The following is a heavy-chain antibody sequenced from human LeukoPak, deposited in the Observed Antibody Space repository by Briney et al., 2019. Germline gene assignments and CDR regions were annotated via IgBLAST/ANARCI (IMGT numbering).Heavy chain of an antibody. Sequence: SQTLSLTCTVSGGSISSGDYYWRWIRQPPGKGLEWIGYIYYSGSTYYNPSLKSRVTISVDTSKNQFSLKLSSVTAADTAVYYCARYKTFWFGGLRFDPWGQGTLVTVSS. V-gene: IGHV4-30-4*08. CDR1: GGSISSGDYY. J-gene: IGHJ5*02. D-gene: IGHD3-10*01. CDR2: IYYSGST. CDR3: ARYKTFWFGGLRFDP.